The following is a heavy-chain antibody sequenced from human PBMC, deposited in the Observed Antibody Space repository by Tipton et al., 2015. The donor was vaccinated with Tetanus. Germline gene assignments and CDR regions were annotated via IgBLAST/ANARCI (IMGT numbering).Heavy chain of an antibody. CDR1: GGSITSSFY. Sequence: TLSLTCTVSGGSITSSFYWGWIRQPPGKGLEWIGSILSSGSSYYNRPLGSRVAISVDTSKNHFSLRLSSVTAADTAVYFCARGEDAYKTGNYWGQGTLVTVSS. D-gene: IGHD5-24*01. J-gene: IGHJ4*02. CDR3: ARGEDAYKTGNY. V-gene: IGHV4-39*02. CDR2: ILSSGSS.